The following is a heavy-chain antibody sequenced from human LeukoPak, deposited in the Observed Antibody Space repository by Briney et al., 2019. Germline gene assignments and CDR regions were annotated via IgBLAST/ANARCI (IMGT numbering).Heavy chain of an antibody. CDR2: IKHDGSEK. V-gene: IGHV3-7*05. J-gene: IGHJ4*02. CDR1: GFTFSGYW. D-gene: IGHD2-2*01. Sequence: PGGSLRLSCAASGFTFSGYWMSWVRQAPGKGLEWVANIKHDGSEKYYVDSVKGRFTISRDNAKNSLYLQMNSLRAEDTAVYYCARDQRYCSSISCRWEPIRYWGQGTLVTVSS. CDR3: ARDQRYCSSISCRWEPIRY.